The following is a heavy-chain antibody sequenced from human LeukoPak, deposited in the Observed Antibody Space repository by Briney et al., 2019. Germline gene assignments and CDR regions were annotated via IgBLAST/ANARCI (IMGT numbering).Heavy chain of an antibody. CDR1: GFTFSSYE. CDR2: ISSSGSTI. CDR3: ARDYCSGGSCYSHYYYYYMDV. Sequence: GGSLRLSCAASGFTFSSYEMNWVRQAPGKGLEWVSYISSSGSTIYYADSVKGRFTISRDNAKNSLYLQMNSPRAEDTAVYYCARDYCSGGSCYSHYYYYYMDVWGKGTTVTVSS. D-gene: IGHD2-15*01. J-gene: IGHJ6*03. V-gene: IGHV3-48*03.